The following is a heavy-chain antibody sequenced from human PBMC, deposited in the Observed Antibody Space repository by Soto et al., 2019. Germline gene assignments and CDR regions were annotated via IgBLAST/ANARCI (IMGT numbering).Heavy chain of an antibody. CDR2: INSDGSST. CDR3: ARGRFLEWLLPYYYYYYMDV. J-gene: IGHJ6*03. D-gene: IGHD3-3*01. CDR1: GFTFSSYW. Sequence: PGWSLRLSCAASGFTFSSYWMHWVRQAPGKGLVWVSRINSDGSSTSYADSVKGRFTISRDNAKNTLYLQMNSLRAEDTAVYYCARGRFLEWLLPYYYYYYMDVWGKGTTVTVSS. V-gene: IGHV3-74*01.